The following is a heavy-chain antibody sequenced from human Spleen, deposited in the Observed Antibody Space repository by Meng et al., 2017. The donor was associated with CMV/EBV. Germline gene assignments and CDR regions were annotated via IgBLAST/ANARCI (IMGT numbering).Heavy chain of an antibody. CDR1: GFTFDDYA. D-gene: IGHD3-9*01. CDR3: ARKKAPTGYYYYGMDV. Sequence: SLKISCAASGFTFDDYAMHWVRQAPGKGLEWVSGISWNSGSIGYTDSVKGRFTISRDNAKNSLYLQMNSLRAEDTAVYYCARKKAPTGYYYYGMDVWGQGTTVTVSS. J-gene: IGHJ6*02. CDR2: ISWNSGSI. V-gene: IGHV3-9*01.